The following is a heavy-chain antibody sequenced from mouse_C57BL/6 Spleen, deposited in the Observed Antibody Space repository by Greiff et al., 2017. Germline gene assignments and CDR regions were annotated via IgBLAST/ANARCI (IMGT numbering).Heavy chain of an antibody. CDR1: GYTFTSYW. CDR3: ARRGYSNYYFDY. V-gene: IGHV1-69*01. Sequence: VKLQQPGAELVMPGASVKLSCKASGYTFTSYWMHWVKQRPGQGLEWIGEIDPSDSYTNYNQKFKGKSTLTVDKSSSTAYMQLSSLTSEDSAVYYCARRGYSNYYFDYWGQGTTLTVSS. J-gene: IGHJ2*01. CDR2: IDPSDSYT. D-gene: IGHD2-5*01.